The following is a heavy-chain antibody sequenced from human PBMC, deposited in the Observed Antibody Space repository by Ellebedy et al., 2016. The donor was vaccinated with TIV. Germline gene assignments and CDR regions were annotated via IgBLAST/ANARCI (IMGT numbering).Heavy chain of an antibody. CDR3: ARESSSTDNWFDP. Sequence: AASVKISCKASGGTFSSYAISWVRQAPGQGLEWMGGIIPIFGTANYAQKFQGRVTITADESTSTAYMELSSLRSEDTAVYYCARESSSTDNWFDPWGQGTLVTVSS. V-gene: IGHV1-69*13. D-gene: IGHD6-13*01. CDR1: GGTFSSYA. J-gene: IGHJ5*02. CDR2: IIPIFGTA.